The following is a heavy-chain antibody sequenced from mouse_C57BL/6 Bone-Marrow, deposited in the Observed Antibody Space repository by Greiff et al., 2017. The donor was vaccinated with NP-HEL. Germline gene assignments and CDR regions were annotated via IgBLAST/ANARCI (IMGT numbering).Heavy chain of an antibody. CDR2: IDPENGDT. CDR1: GFNIKDDY. Sequence: EVQLQQSGAELVRPGASVKLSCTASGFNIKDDYMHWVKQRPEQGLEWIGWIDPENGDTEYASKFQGKATITADTSSNTAYLQLSSLTSEDTAVYYCTTFGYDVEFAYWGQGTLVTVSA. V-gene: IGHV14-4*01. D-gene: IGHD2-2*01. J-gene: IGHJ3*01. CDR3: TTFGYDVEFAY.